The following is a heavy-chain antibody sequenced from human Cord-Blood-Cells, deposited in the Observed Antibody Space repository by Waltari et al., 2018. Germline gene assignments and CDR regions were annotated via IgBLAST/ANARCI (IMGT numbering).Heavy chain of an antibody. V-gene: IGHV4-59*08. CDR1: GGSISSYY. CDR3: ARHLSTANNWYFDL. Sequence: QVQLQESGPGLVKPSETLSLTCTVPGGSISSYYWSWIRQPPGKGLEWIGYIYYSGSTNYNPSLKSRVTISVDTSKNQFSLKLSSVTAADTAVYYCARHLSTANNWYFDLWGRGTLVTVSS. J-gene: IGHJ2*01. D-gene: IGHD6-13*01. CDR2: IYYSGST.